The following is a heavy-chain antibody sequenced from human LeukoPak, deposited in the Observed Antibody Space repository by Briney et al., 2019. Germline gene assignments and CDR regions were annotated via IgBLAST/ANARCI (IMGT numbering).Heavy chain of an antibody. V-gene: IGHV4-39*01. D-gene: IGHD3-10*01. Sequence: SETLSLTCTFSGGSISSNTYYWAWIRQPPGKGLEWIGTISYSGSSYYNPSLNSRVTISVDTSKNQFFLNLTSVTAIDTALYYCARHGYYYSSGPLFDSWGQGTLVTVSS. CDR2: ISYSGSS. CDR3: ARHGYYYSSGPLFDS. CDR1: GGSISSNTYY. J-gene: IGHJ4*02.